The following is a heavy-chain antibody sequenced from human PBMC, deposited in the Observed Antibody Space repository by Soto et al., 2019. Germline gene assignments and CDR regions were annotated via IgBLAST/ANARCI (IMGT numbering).Heavy chain of an antibody. V-gene: IGHV3-48*03. CDR1: GFTFSSYE. D-gene: IGHD3-3*01. Sequence: QPGGSLRLSCAASGFTFSSYEMNWVRQAPGKGLEWVSYISSSGSTIYYADSVKGRFTISRDNAKNSLYLQMNSLRAEDTAVYYCARSDFWSGSSQGGVYYYGMDVWGQGTTVTVSS. CDR2: ISSSGSTI. CDR3: ARSDFWSGSSQGGVYYYGMDV. J-gene: IGHJ6*02.